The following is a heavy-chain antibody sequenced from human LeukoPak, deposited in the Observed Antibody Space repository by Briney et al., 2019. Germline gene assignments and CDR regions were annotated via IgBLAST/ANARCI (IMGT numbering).Heavy chain of an antibody. CDR2: IIPIFGTA. CDR1: GGTFSSYA. Sequence: ASVKVSCKASGGTFSSYAISWVRQAPGQGLEWMGGIIPIFGTANYAQKFQGRVTITADKSTSTAYMELSSLRSEDTAVYYCARHSGYSRTFDYWGQGTLVTVSS. V-gene: IGHV1-69*06. J-gene: IGHJ4*02. CDR3: ARHSGYSRTFDY. D-gene: IGHD5-12*01.